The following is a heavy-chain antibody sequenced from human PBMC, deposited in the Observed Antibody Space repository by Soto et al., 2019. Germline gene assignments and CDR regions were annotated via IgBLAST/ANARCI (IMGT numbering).Heavy chain of an antibody. V-gene: IGHV3-30*18. D-gene: IGHD6-19*01. CDR3: AKGSALAATHYYHGMEV. CDR2: ISYDGSNK. Sequence: PGGSLRLSCAASGFTFNNYAMNWVRQAPGKGLEWVAVISYDGSNKYYADSVKGRFTISRDNSKNTLYLQMNSLRAEDTAVYYCAKGSALAATHYYHGMEVWRQRTTVTASS. J-gene: IGHJ6*02. CDR1: GFTFNNYA.